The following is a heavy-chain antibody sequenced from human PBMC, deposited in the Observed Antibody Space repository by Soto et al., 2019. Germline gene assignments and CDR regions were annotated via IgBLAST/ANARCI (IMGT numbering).Heavy chain of an antibody. CDR1: GYTFTSYG. D-gene: IGHD3-10*01. V-gene: IGHV1-18*04. CDR2: ISAYNGNT. CDR3: ARAALLWLGEPPEADALGI. Sequence: GASVKVSCKASGYTFTSYGISWVRQAPGQGLEWMGWISAYNGNTNYAQKLQGRVTMTTDTSTSTAYMELRSLRSDDTAVYYCARAALLWLGEPPEADALGIWGQGTMVTVSS. J-gene: IGHJ3*02.